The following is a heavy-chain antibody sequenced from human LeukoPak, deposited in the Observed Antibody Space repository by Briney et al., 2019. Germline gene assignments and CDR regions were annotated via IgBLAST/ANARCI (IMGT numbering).Heavy chain of an antibody. CDR2: ISGSGDST. CDR3: AKDSFTIFGVVNYFDY. D-gene: IGHD3-3*01. V-gene: IGHV3-23*01. Sequence: GGSLRLSCAASGFTFSSYAMSWVRQAPGKGLEWVSAISGSGDSTYYADSVKGRFTVSRDNFKNMLYLQMNSLRAEDTAVYYCAKDSFTIFGVVNYFDYWGQGTLVTVSS. J-gene: IGHJ4*02. CDR1: GFTFSSYA.